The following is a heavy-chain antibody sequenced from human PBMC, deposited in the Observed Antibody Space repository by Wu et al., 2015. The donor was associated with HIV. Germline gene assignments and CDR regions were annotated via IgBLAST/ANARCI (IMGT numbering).Heavy chain of an antibody. J-gene: IGHJ4*02. V-gene: IGHV1-2*02. Sequence: LVQSGPEAKRPGASVKVSCKASYILTSYPIGWVRQAPGQRLEWMGWINPNSGGTNYAEKFQGRVTMTRDTSITTAYMELSRLRSDDTAMYYCARGNYGDYWGQGTLVTVSS. CDR1: YILTSYP. CDR3: ARGNYGDY. D-gene: IGHD3-10*01. CDR2: INPNSGGT.